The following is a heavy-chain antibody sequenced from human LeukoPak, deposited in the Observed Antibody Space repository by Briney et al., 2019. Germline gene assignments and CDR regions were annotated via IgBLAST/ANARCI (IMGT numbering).Heavy chain of an antibody. J-gene: IGHJ3*02. CDR2: SNHNGGA. D-gene: IGHD3-22*01. V-gene: IGHV4-34*01. CDR3: ASAMIEVPDGAFDI. CDR1: GGSFSGYN. Sequence: SETLSLTCAVYGGSFSGYNWSRVRHPPRERLEWIWDSNHNGGANYNPSLNSRVTISVDTSKTQFSLKLSSVTATDTDVYYCASAMIEVPDGAFDIWGQGTMVTVSS.